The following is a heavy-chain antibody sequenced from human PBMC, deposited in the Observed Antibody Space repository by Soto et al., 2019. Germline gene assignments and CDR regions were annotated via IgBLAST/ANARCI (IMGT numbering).Heavy chain of an antibody. Sequence: SETLSLTCAVSGGSISSSNWWSWVRQPPGKGLEWIGEIYHSGSTNYNPSLKSRVTISVDKSKNQFSLKLSSVTAADTAVYYCARDGGGRIAAGLYYYGMDVWGQGTTVTVSS. CDR3: ARDGGGRIAAGLYYYGMDV. CDR1: GGSISSSNW. V-gene: IGHV4-4*02. D-gene: IGHD6-13*01. J-gene: IGHJ6*02. CDR2: IYHSGST.